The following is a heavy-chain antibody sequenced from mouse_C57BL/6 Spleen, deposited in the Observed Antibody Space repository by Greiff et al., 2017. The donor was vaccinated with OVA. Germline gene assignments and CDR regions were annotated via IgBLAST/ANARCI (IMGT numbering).Heavy chain of an antibody. V-gene: IGHV1-82*01. Sequence: QVQLKESGPELVKPGASVKISCKASGYAFSSSWMNWVKQRPGKGLEWIGRIYPGDGGTNYHGKFKGKATLTADNSSSTAYMQLSSLTSEDSAVYFGARSIYYDDDDAMYYWGQGTSVTVSS. CDR1: GYAFSSSW. D-gene: IGHD2-4*01. J-gene: IGHJ4*01. CDR3: ARSIYYDDDDAMYY. CDR2: IYPGDGGT.